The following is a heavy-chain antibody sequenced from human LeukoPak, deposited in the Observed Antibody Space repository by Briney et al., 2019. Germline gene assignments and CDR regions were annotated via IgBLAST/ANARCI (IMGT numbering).Heavy chain of an antibody. CDR1: GASISSSDYY. CDR3: ARRCPNSITAYYFDY. Sequence: PSETLSLTCTVSGASISSSDYYWGWIRQPPGKGLEWIASIHYSGGTYYHPSLKSRVTISVDTSKNQFSLKLSSVTAADTAVYYCARRCPNSITAYYFDYWGQGTLVTVSS. V-gene: IGHV4-39*01. CDR2: IHYSGGT. J-gene: IGHJ4*02. D-gene: IGHD2-8*01.